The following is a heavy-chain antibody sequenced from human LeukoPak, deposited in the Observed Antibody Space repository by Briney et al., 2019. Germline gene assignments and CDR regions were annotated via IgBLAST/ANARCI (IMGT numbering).Heavy chain of an antibody. CDR3: ARVRYSSSWYEIMPSRPVDY. Sequence: GGSLRLSRAASGFTFSSYEMNWVRQAPGKGLEWVSYISSSGSTIYYADSVKGRFTISRDNAKNSLYLQMNSLRAEDTAVYYCARVRYSSSWYEIMPSRPVDYWGQGTLVTVSS. CDR1: GFTFSSYE. V-gene: IGHV3-48*03. D-gene: IGHD6-13*01. CDR2: ISSSGSTI. J-gene: IGHJ4*02.